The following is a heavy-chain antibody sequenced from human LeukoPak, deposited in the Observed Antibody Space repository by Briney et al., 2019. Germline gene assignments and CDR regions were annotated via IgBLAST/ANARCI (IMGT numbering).Heavy chain of an antibody. D-gene: IGHD6-6*01. J-gene: IGHJ4*02. Sequence: ASVTVSCMASGYTFTNYYIHWVRQAPGQGLAWTGIINPSGGSTSYAQKFQGRVTMTRDTSTSTVYMELSSLRSEDTAVYYCAREGPYSYSSRSRFDYWGQGTLVTVSS. CDR3: AREGPYSYSSRSRFDY. CDR1: GYTFTNYY. V-gene: IGHV1-46*01. CDR2: INPSGGST.